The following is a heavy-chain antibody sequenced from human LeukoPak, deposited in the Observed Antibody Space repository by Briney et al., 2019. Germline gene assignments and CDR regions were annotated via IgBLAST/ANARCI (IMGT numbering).Heavy chain of an antibody. CDR1: GFTFSSYG. V-gene: IGHV3-30*02. D-gene: IGHD2-2*01. CDR3: ATAGLGYCSSTSCRWRIDY. J-gene: IGHJ4*02. Sequence: PGGSLRLSCAASGFTFSSYGMHWVRQAPGKGLEWVAFIRYDGSNKYYADSVKGRFTISRDNSKNTLYLQMNSLRAEDTAVYYCATAGLGYCSSTSCRWRIDYWGQGTLVTVSS. CDR2: IRYDGSNK.